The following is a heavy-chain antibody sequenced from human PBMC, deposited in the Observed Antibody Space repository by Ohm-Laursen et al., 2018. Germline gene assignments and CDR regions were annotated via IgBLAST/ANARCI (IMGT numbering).Heavy chain of an antibody. CDR3: ARDWGLYGERTMFRADH. V-gene: IGHV1-18*01. Sequence: ASVKVSCKASGYTFNSYGISWVRQAPGQGLEWMGWVSATGNTDYSENFQDRVTVTTDTSTNTANMELRSLRSDDTAVYYCARDWGLYGERTMFRADHWGQGTLVTVSS. CDR2: VSATGNT. CDR1: GYTFNSYG. J-gene: IGHJ4*02. D-gene: IGHD3-10*01.